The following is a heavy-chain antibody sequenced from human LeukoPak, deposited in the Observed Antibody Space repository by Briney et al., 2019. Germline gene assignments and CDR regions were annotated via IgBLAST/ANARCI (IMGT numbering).Heavy chain of an antibody. CDR1: GGSFSDYY. CDR3: ARGQWLDNE. J-gene: IGHJ4*02. D-gene: IGHD6-19*01. Sequence: SETLSLTCAIYGGSFSDYYWSWIRQPPGKGLEWIGEINHSGKTNYNPSLKSRVTMSLDTSKKQFSLKLQSLTAADTAVYYCARGQWLDNEWGQGTVVTVSS. CDR2: INHSGKT. V-gene: IGHV4-34*01.